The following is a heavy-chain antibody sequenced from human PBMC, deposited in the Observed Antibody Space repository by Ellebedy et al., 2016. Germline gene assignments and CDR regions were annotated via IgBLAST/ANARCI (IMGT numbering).Heavy chain of an antibody. CDR1: GFTFSNAW. Sequence: GGSLRLSCAASGFTFSNAWMTWVRQTPGKGLEWVGRIKSKTDGGTADYAAPVKGRFTISRDDSKNTLYLQMNGLTADDTAMYYCAKAGSASWYYYWGQGTLVTVSS. D-gene: IGHD6-13*01. CDR3: AKAGSASWYYY. CDR2: IKSKTDGGTA. V-gene: IGHV3-15*07. J-gene: IGHJ4*02.